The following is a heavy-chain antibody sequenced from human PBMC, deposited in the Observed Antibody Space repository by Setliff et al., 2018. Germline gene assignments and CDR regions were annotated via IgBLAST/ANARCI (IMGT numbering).Heavy chain of an antibody. V-gene: IGHV4-4*02. Sequence: PSETLSLTCAVSGDSISSGNWWSWVRQPPEKGLEWIGEINHSGNTNYNPSLKSRVTISVDKSTNQFSLKLNSVTASDTAAYYCARMTGFLYTDVWGKGTTVTVSS. J-gene: IGHJ6*03. CDR2: INHSGNT. D-gene: IGHD3-3*01. CDR3: ARMTGFLYTDV. CDR1: GDSISSGNW.